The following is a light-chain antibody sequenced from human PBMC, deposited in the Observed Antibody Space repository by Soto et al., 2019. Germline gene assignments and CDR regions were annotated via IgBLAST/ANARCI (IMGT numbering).Light chain of an antibody. Sequence: QSALTQPPSVSGAPGQRVTISCTGSRSNIGPYDVHWYRQLPGTAPQLLIYANTRRPSGVPDRFSGSKSGTSASLAITGLQADDEADYYCQAYDSRLSGSVFGGGTKLTVL. CDR1: RSNIGPYD. CDR2: ANT. V-gene: IGLV1-40*01. CDR3: QAYDSRLSGSV. J-gene: IGLJ3*02.